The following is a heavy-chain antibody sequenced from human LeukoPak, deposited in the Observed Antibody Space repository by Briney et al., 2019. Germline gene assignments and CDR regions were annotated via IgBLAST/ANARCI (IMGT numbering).Heavy chain of an antibody. Sequence: SETLSLTCAVYGGSFSGYYWSWIRQPPGKGLEWIGEINHSGSTNYHPSLKSRVTISVDTSKNQFSLKLSSVTAADTAVYYCARGIQLWPQTLPFDYWGQGTLVTVSS. CDR1: GGSFSGYY. J-gene: IGHJ4*02. V-gene: IGHV4-34*01. CDR2: INHSGST. CDR3: ARGIQLWPQTLPFDY. D-gene: IGHD5-18*01.